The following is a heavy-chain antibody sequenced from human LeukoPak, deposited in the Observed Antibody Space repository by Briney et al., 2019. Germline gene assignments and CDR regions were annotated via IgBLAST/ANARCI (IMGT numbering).Heavy chain of an antibody. Sequence: SETLSLTCTVSGGSISSGGYYWSWIRQHPGKGLEWIGYIYYSGSTYYNPSLKSRVTISVDTSKNQFSLKLSSVTAADTAVYYCARVAIGYCSGGSCYGGLPFDYWGQGTLVTVSS. D-gene: IGHD2-15*01. CDR2: IYYSGST. V-gene: IGHV4-31*03. CDR1: GGSISSGGYY. CDR3: ARVAIGYCSGGSCYGGLPFDY. J-gene: IGHJ4*02.